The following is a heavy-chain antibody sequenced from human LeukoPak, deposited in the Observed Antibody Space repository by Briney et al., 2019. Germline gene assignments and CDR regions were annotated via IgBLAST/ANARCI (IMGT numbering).Heavy chain of an antibody. J-gene: IGHJ4*02. V-gene: IGHV3-23*01. D-gene: IGHD6-13*01. CDR1: GFTFSSYG. CDR2: ISGSGGST. CDR3: ARDLRRYSSSWYVHIDY. Sequence: PGGTLRLSCAASGFTFSSYGMSWVRQAPGKGLEWVSGISGSGGSTYYADSVKGRFTISRDNSKNTLYLQMNSLRAEDTAVYYCARDLRRYSSSWYVHIDYWGQGTLVTVSS.